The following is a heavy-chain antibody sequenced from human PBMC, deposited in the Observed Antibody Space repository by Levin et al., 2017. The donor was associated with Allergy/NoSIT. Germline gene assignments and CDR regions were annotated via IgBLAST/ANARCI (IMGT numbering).Heavy chain of an antibody. Sequence: GGSLRLSCAASGFTFSRYAMHWVRQAPGKGLEWVAVISYDGSNKYYADSVKGRFTMSRDNSRNTLYLQMNSLRAEDTALYYCAREEYFDILTGYGSVDYWGQGILVTVSS. V-gene: IGHV3-30-3*01. CDR1: GFTFSRYA. D-gene: IGHD3-9*01. CDR3: AREEYFDILTGYGSVDY. J-gene: IGHJ4*02. CDR2: ISYDGSNK.